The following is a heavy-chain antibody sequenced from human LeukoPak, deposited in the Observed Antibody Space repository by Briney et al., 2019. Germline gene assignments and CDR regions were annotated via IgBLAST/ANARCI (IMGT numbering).Heavy chain of an antibody. CDR3: ARLEMATRGWFDP. J-gene: IGHJ5*02. V-gene: IGHV4-59*08. CDR1: GGSISSYC. CDR2: IYYTGGT. D-gene: IGHD5-24*01. Sequence: SETLSLTCTVSGGSISSYCWSWIRQPPGKGLEWIGYIYYTGGTSYNPPLKSRVTISVDTSKNQFSLNLSSVTAADTAVYYCARLEMATRGWFDPWGQGILVTVSS.